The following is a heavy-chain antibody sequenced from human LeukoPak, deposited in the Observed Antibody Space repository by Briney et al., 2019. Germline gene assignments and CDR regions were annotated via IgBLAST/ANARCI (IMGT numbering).Heavy chain of an antibody. D-gene: IGHD6-13*01. CDR2: ISSRGSSITI. J-gene: IGHJ4*02. Sequence: GGSLRLSCAASGFTFSDSHMSWIRQAPGKGLEWVSYISSRGSSITIYYADSVKGRFTISRDNSKNTLYLQMNSLRAEDAAVYYCAKSGSSSWYLDYWGQGTLVTVSS. V-gene: IGHV3-11*01. CDR1: GFTFSDSH. CDR3: AKSGSSSWYLDY.